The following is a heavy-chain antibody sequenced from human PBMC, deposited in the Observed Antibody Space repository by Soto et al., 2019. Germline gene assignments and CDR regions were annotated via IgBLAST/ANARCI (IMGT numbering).Heavy chain of an antibody. CDR2: ISGSGGST. J-gene: IGHJ4*02. D-gene: IGHD3-22*01. Sequence: GGSLRLSCAASGFTFSSYAMSRVRQAPGKGLEWVSAISGSGGSTYYADSVKGRFTISRDNSKNTLYLQMNSLRAEDTAVYYCAKDYYDSSGYFDYWGQGTLVTAPQ. CDR1: GFTFSSYA. V-gene: IGHV3-23*01. CDR3: AKDYYDSSGYFDY.